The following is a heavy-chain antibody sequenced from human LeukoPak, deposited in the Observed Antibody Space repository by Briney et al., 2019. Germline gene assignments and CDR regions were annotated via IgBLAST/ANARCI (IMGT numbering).Heavy chain of an antibody. D-gene: IGHD2/OR15-2a*01. CDR2: VKEDGSLK. CDR1: GFTFSNYN. V-gene: IGHV3-7*01. CDR3: VRDWAPASMQAAPFDC. J-gene: IGHJ4*02. Sequence: PGGSLRLSCAASGFTFSNYNMNWVRQAPGKGPEWVANVKEDGSLKNYVDSVEGRFTVSRDNAKNTLYLQMNSLRLEDTAVYYCVRDWAPASMQAAPFDCWGQGTLVTVSS.